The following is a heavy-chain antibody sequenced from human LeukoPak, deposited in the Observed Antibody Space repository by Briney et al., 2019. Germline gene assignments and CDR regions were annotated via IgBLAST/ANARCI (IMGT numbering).Heavy chain of an antibody. CDR3: AREGYGAYYLDH. Sequence: ASVKVSCKASGYTFANYGISWVRQAPGQGLEWMGWISDSNANTNYAQTFQGRVTMTTHTSTTTAYMEMRSLRCDDTGVYYCAREGYGAYYLDHWGEGTLVTVPS. CDR1: GYTFANYG. J-gene: IGHJ4*02. V-gene: IGHV1-18*01. D-gene: IGHD4-17*01. CDR2: ISDSNANT.